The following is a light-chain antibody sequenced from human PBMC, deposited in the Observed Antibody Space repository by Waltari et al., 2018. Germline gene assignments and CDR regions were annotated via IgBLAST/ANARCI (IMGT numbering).Light chain of an antibody. CDR3: QHYVRLPVT. CDR2: GAY. J-gene: IGKJ1*01. V-gene: IGKV3-20*01. CDR1: QNIFRT. Sequence: EIVLTHSPGTLSLSPGERATLSCRAGQNIFRTLAWYQKKPGQPPRLLNYGAYTRATGIPDRFSGSGSGTDFSLTISGLDPEDFAVYYCQHYVRLPVTFGQGTKVEIK.